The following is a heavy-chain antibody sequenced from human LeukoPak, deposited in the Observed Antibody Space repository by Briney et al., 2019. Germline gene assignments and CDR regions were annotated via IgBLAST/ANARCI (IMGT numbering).Heavy chain of an antibody. CDR3: AREEDSTTIRSSYGMDV. CDR1: GFTFSPYT. D-gene: IGHD2/OR15-2a*01. Sequence: SGGSLRLSCAGSGFTFSPYTMNWVRQAPGKGLEWVSCISKCGTYIYYADSVMGRFTISRDNAKNSLYLQMNSLRAEDTAVYYCAREEDSTTIRSSYGMDVWGQGTTVTVSS. J-gene: IGHJ6*02. CDR2: ISKCGTYI. V-gene: IGHV3-21*01.